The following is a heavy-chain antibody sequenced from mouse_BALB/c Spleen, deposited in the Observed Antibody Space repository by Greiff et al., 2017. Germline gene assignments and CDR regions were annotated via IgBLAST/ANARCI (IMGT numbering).Heavy chain of an antibody. Sequence: VKLVESGAELVRPGASVTLSCKASGYTFTDYEMHWVKQTPVHGLEWIGAIDPETGGTAYNQKFKGKATLTADKSSSTAYMELRSLTSEDSAVYYCTKNDRSYYFDYWGQGTTLTVSS. CDR3: TKNDRSYYFDY. D-gene: IGHD2-14*01. J-gene: IGHJ2*01. V-gene: IGHV1-15*01. CDR2: IDPETGGT. CDR1: GYTFTDYE.